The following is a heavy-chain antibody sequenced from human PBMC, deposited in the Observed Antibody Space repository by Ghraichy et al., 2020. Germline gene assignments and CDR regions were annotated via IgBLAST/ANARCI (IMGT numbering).Heavy chain of an antibody. CDR3: AKDIKTMTASGYYFDY. Sequence: GGALRLSCEASGFTFDNYAMSWVRQAPGKGLEWVSGISASGRGPAYADSVKGRFTISRDNSKNTLYLQMNSLRAEDPAVYYCAKDIKTMTASGYYFDYWGQGTLVSVSS. V-gene: IGHV3-23*01. D-gene: IGHD6-25*01. CDR2: ISASGRGP. CDR1: GFTFDNYA. J-gene: IGHJ4*02.